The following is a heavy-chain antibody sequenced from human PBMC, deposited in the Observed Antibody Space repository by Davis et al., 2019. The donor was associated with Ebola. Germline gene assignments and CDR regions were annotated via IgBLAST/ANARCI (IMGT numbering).Heavy chain of an antibody. J-gene: IGHJ4*02. CDR1: GGTFSSYT. V-gene: IGHV1-18*01. CDR2: ITTYGGNT. D-gene: IGHD5-24*01. Sequence: ASVKVSCKASGGTFSSYTFSWVRQAPGQGLEWMGWITTYGGNTNYAQKFQGRVTMTTDTSTSTAYMELRSLRSDDTAVYYCARRDGFDFDYWGRGTLVTVSS. CDR3: ARRDGFDFDY.